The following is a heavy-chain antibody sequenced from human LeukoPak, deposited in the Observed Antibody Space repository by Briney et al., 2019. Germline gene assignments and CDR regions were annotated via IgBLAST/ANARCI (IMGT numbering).Heavy chain of an antibody. CDR1: GGTFNSYA. J-gene: IGHJ6*03. V-gene: IGHV1-69*05. CDR2: IMPLFGTA. D-gene: IGHD5-24*01. Sequence: ASVKVSCKASGGTFNSYAISWVRQAPGQGLEWMGGIMPLFGTANYAQEVQGRVTFTTDESASTAYVEVSSLRSEDTAVYYCASGSLGDGYGVGDYYQYMDVWGKGTTVTVSS. CDR3: ASGSLGDGYGVGDYYQYMDV.